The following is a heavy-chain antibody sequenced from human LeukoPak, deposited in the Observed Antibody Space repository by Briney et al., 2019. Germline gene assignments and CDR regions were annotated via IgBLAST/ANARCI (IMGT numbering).Heavy chain of an antibody. CDR1: GFTFSSYS. J-gene: IGHJ5*02. CDR3: AKDLMRDRWFGES. D-gene: IGHD3-10*01. V-gene: IGHV3-21*01. Sequence: GGSLRLSCAASGFTFSSYSMNWVRQAPGKGLEWVSSISSSSSYIYYADSVKGRFTISRDNAKNSLYLQMNSLRVEDTAVYYCAKDLMRDRWFGESWGQGTLVTVSS. CDR2: ISSSSSYI.